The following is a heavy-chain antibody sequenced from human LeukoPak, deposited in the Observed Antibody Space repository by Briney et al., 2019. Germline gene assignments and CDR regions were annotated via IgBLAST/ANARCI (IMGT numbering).Heavy chain of an antibody. CDR3: AKYYSDSSGYYITPPARAPDY. CDR1: GFTFSSYA. D-gene: IGHD3-22*01. Sequence: SGGSLRLSCAASGFTFSSYAMNWVRQAPGKGLEWVSYISSSGSTIYYADSVKGRFTISRDNSKNTLYLQMNSLRVEDTAVYYCAKYYSDSSGYYITPPARAPDYWGQGTLVTVSS. CDR2: ISSSGSTI. V-gene: IGHV3-23*01. J-gene: IGHJ4*02.